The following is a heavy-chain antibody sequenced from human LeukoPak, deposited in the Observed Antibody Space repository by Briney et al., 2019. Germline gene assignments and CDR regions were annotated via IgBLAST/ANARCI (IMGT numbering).Heavy chain of an antibody. D-gene: IGHD2-15*01. CDR2: ISGSGGST. Sequence: GGSLRLSCAASGFTFSSYAMSWVRQAPGKGLEWVSAISGSGGSTYYADSVKGRFTISRDNSKNTLYLQMNSLRAEDTAVYYCAKGVRVVVAATHPYYYYYGMDVWGQGTTVTVSS. V-gene: IGHV3-23*01. CDR3: AKGVRVVVAATHPYYYYYGMDV. J-gene: IGHJ6*02. CDR1: GFTFSSYA.